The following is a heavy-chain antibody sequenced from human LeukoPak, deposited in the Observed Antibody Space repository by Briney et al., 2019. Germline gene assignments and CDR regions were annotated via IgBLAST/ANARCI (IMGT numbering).Heavy chain of an antibody. J-gene: IGHJ5*02. CDR2: IYYSGST. CDR3: ARDRGYSYGWNWFDP. Sequence: TFSSYAMSWVRQPPGKGLEWIGSIYYSGSTYYNPSLKSRVTISVDTSKNQFSLKLSSVTAADTAVYYCARDRGYSYGWNWFDPWGQGTLVTVSS. CDR1: TFSSYA. D-gene: IGHD5-18*01. V-gene: IGHV4-39*07.